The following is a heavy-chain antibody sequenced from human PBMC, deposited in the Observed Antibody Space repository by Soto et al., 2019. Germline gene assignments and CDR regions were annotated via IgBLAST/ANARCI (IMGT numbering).Heavy chain of an antibody. J-gene: IGHJ6*02. D-gene: IGHD2-15*01. Sequence: QVQLVQSGAEVKKPGSSVKVSCKASGGTFSSYAISWVRQAPGQGLEWMGGIIPIFGTANYAQKFQGRVTITAYKSTSTAYMELSSLRSEDSAVYYCARDQATPPLYYYYGMDVWGQGTTVTVSS. CDR1: GGTFSSYA. CDR3: ARDQATPPLYYYYGMDV. CDR2: IIPIFGTA. V-gene: IGHV1-69*06.